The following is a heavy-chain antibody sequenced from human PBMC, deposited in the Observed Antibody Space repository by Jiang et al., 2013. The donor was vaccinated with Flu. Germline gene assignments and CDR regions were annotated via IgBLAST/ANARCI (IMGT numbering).Heavy chain of an antibody. CDR3: VRDYNWAFDS. CDR1: GDSISNNVVA. J-gene: IGHJ4*02. CDR2: TRYISRWLT. D-gene: IGHD1-1*01. Sequence: QTLSLTCVISGDSISNNVVAWNWIRQSLSRGLEWLGRTRYISRWLTEYSVSMQGRITINPDTSRNQLSLQLDSATPDDTAIYYCVRDYNWAFDSWGQGTLVTVSS. V-gene: IGHV6-1*01.